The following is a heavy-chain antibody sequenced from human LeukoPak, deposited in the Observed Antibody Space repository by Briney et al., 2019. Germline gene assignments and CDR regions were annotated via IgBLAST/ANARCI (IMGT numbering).Heavy chain of an antibody. CDR1: GGTFISYA. Sequence: GASVKVSCKASGGTFISYAISWVRQAPGQGLEWMGGIIPIFGTANYAQKFQGRVTITTDESTSTAYMELSSLRSEDTAVYYCARGSSVRPDTPDPGYYFDYWGQGTLVTVSS. CDR2: IIPIFGTA. V-gene: IGHV1-69*05. D-gene: IGHD6-6*01. CDR3: ARGSSVRPDTPDPGYYFDY. J-gene: IGHJ4*02.